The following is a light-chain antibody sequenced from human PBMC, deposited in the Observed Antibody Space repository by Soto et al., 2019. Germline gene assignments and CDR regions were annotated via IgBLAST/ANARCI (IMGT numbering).Light chain of an antibody. J-gene: IGLJ2*01. CDR3: TSYTSSNTVI. CDR1: SSDVGAYKY. Sequence: QSALTQPASVSASPGQSITISCAGTSSDVGAYKYVSWHQQHPDKAPKLLIYEVNNRPSGVSDRFSGSKSGNTASLTISGLQAEDEADYYYTSYTSSNTVIFGGGTKLTVL. V-gene: IGLV2-14*01. CDR2: EVN.